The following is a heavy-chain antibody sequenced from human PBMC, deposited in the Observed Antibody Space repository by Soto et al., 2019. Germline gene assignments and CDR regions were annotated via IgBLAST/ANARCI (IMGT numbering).Heavy chain of an antibody. CDR3: AKDHVVVVNGDYYYYYMDV. D-gene: IGHD2-15*01. CDR2: ISGSGGST. J-gene: IGHJ6*03. V-gene: IGHV3-23*01. CDR1: GFTFSSYA. Sequence: GGSLRLSCAASGFTFSSYAMSWVRQAPGKGLEWVSAISGSGGSTYYADSVKGRFTISRDNSKNTLYLQMNSLRAEDTAVYYCAKDHVVVVNGDYYYYYMDVWGKGTTVTVSS.